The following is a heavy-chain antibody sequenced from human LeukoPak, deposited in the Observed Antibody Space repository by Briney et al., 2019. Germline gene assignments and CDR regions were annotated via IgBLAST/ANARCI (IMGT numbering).Heavy chain of an antibody. D-gene: IGHD6-13*01. V-gene: IGHV3-33*01. CDR2: IWSDGSNK. Sequence: PGGSLRLSCAASGFTFSSYGMHWVRQAPGKGLEWVAVIWSDGSNKYHADSVKGRFTISRDNSKNTLYLQMNSLRVEDTAVYYCARGASIAAAGTGEKSNWFDPWGRGTLVTVSS. CDR1: GFTFSSYG. J-gene: IGHJ5*02. CDR3: ARGASIAAAGTGEKSNWFDP.